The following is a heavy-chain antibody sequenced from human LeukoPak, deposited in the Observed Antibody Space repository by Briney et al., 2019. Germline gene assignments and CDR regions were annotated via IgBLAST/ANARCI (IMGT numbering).Heavy chain of an antibody. D-gene: IGHD2-2*02. CDR1: GFTFSSYA. V-gene: IGHV3-23*01. CDR2: ISGSGGST. Sequence: QPGASLRLSCAASGFTFSSYAMSWVRQAPGKGLEWVSAISGSGGSTYYADSVKGRFTISRDNSKNTLYLQMNSLRAEDTAVYYCAKRYCSSTSCYMGYFDYWDQGTLVTVSS. J-gene: IGHJ4*02. CDR3: AKRYCSSTSCYMGYFDY.